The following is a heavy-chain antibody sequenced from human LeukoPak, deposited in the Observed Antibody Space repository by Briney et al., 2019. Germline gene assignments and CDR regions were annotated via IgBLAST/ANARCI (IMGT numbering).Heavy chain of an antibody. Sequence: PGRSLRLSCAASGFTFSSYAMHWVRQAPGKGLEWVAVISYDGSNKYYADSVKGRFTISRDNSKNTLYLQMNSLRAEDTAVYYCAREGLDSALDYWGQGTLVTVSS. J-gene: IGHJ4*02. CDR1: GFTFSSYA. CDR2: ISYDGSNK. V-gene: IGHV3-30-3*01. D-gene: IGHD1-26*01. CDR3: AREGLDSALDY.